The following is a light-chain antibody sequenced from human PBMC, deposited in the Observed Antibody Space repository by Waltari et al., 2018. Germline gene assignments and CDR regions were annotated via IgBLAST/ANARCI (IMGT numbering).Light chain of an antibody. CDR1: QRLLHSDGNTY. J-gene: IGKJ1*01. Sequence: DIVMTQTPLSLPVTPGEPASISCRSSQRLLHSDGNTYLYWYLQKPGQPPRLLIYRVSNRFSGVPDRFSGSGSGTDFTLKISRVKAEDVGVYYCMQALQTPWTFGQGTKVEIK. CDR3: MQALQTPWT. V-gene: IGKV2-29*02. CDR2: RVS.